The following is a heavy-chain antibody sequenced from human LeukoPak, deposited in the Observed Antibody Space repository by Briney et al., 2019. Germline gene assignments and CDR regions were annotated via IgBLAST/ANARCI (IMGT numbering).Heavy chain of an antibody. V-gene: IGHV3-20*04. J-gene: IGHJ4*02. D-gene: IGHD6-19*01. CDR2: INWNGGST. CDR3: ARGGSTGWYSFDY. CDR1: GFRFDDYG. Sequence: GGSLRLSCVASGFRFDDYGTSWVRQAPGKGLEWVSGINWNGGSTGYADSVKGRFTISRDNAKNSLYLRMNSLRAEDTALYYCARGGSTGWYSFDYWGQGTLVTVSS.